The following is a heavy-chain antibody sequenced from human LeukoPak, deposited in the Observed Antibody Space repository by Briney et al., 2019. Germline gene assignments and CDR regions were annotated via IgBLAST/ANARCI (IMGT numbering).Heavy chain of an antibody. CDR1: GFTFSSYW. D-gene: IGHD4-23*01. CDR3: AKKHYGGNDY. Sequence: GGSLRLSCAASGFTFSSYWMSWVRQAPGKGLEWVAVISYDGSNKYYADSVKGRFTISRDNSKNTLYLQMNSLRAEDTAVYYCAKKHYGGNDYWGQGTLVTVSS. CDR2: ISYDGSNK. J-gene: IGHJ4*02. V-gene: IGHV3-30*18.